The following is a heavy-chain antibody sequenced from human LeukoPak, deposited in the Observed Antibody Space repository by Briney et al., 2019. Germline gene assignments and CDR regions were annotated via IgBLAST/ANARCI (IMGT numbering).Heavy chain of an antibody. V-gene: IGHV3-30*03. Sequence: GGSLRLSCAASGFSFSSYGMHWVRQAPGKGLEWVAVISYDGSNKYYADSVKGRFTISRDNAKNSLYLQMNSLRAEDTAVYYCATEGVSVTGYSSSWYRSKTIYFDYWGQGTLVTVSS. J-gene: IGHJ4*02. D-gene: IGHD6-13*01. CDR1: GFSFSSYG. CDR2: ISYDGSNK. CDR3: ATEGVSVTGYSSSWYRSKTIYFDY.